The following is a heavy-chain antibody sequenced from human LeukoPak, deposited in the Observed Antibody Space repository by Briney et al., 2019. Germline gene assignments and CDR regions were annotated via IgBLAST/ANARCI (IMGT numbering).Heavy chain of an antibody. J-gene: IGHJ3*02. CDR3: ARGAGDSDAFDI. CDR2: INPNSGGT. V-gene: IGHV1-2*02. D-gene: IGHD3-16*01. Sequence: ASVKVSCKASGYTFTGYYMHWVRQAPGQGLEWMGWINPNSGGTNYAQKFQGRVTMTRDTSISTAYMELSSLRSEDTAVYYCARGAGDSDAFDIWGQGTMVTVSS. CDR1: GYTFTGYY.